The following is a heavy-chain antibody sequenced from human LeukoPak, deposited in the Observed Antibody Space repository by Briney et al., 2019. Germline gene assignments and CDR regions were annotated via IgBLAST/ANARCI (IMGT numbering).Heavy chain of an antibody. J-gene: IGHJ3*02. V-gene: IGHV4-30-2*01. CDR1: GGSISSGGYS. CDR2: IYHSGST. CDR3: ARGPEWSSGSDAFDI. D-gene: IGHD3-22*01. Sequence: SETLSLTCAVSGGSISSGGYSWSWIRQPPGKGLEWIGYIYHSGSTYYNPSLKSRVTISVDRSKNQFSLKLSSVTAADTAVYYCARGPEWSSGSDAFDIWGQGTMVTVSS.